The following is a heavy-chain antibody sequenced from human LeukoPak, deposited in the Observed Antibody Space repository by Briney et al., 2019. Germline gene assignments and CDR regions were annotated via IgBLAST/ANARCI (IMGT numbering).Heavy chain of an antibody. V-gene: IGHV4-39*01. Sequence: SETLSLTCTVSGGSISSSSYYWGWIRQPPGKGLEWIGSIYYSGSTYYNPSLKSRVTISVDTSKNQFSLKLSSVTAADTAVYYCARVTSSGWLLYYYYYMDVWGKGTTVTVSS. CDR3: ARVTSSGWLLYYYYYMDV. J-gene: IGHJ6*03. D-gene: IGHD6-19*01. CDR1: GGSISSSSYY. CDR2: IYYSGST.